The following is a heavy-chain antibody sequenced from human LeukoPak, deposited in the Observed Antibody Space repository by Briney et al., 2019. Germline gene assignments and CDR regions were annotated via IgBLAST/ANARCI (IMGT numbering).Heavy chain of an antibody. J-gene: IGHJ4*02. CDR1: GFTFSSYW. Sequence: GGSLRLSCAASGFTFSSYWMSWVRQAPGKGLEWVANIKQDGSEKYYVDSVKGRFTISRDNAKNSLYLQMNSLRAEDTAVYYCARDSIEMYYYDSSGYYGFDYWGQGTLVTVSS. V-gene: IGHV3-7*01. CDR3: ARDSIEMYYYDSSGYYGFDY. D-gene: IGHD3-22*01. CDR2: IKQDGSEK.